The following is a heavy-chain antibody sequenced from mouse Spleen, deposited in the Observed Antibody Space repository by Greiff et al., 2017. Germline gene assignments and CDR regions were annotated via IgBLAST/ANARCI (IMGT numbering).Heavy chain of an antibody. D-gene: IGHD2-4*01. V-gene: IGHV1-82*01. Sequence: LQESGPELVKPGASVKISCKASGYAFSSSWMNWVKQRPGKGLEWIGRIYPGDGDTNYNGKFKGKATLTADKSSSTAYMQLSSLTSEDSAVYFCARFYYDYEGFAYWGQGTLVTVSA. CDR3: ARFYYDYEGFAY. CDR2: IYPGDGDT. CDR1: GYAFSSSW. J-gene: IGHJ3*01.